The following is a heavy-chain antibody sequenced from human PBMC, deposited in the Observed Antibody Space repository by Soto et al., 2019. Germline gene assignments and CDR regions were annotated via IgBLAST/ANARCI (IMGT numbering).Heavy chain of an antibody. J-gene: IGHJ3*01. CDR1: GFTFSNYW. V-gene: IGHV3-74*01. CDR2: INSEGGST. CDR3: TRVPRCSGGNCYARGGVDF. Sequence: VQLVESGGGLVHPGGSLRLSCAASGFTFSNYWMHWVRQAPGKGLVWVSRINSEGGSTAYADSVKGRFTISRDNAENTVFLQMNSLRAEDMAVYYCTRVPRCSGGNCYARGGVDFWGQGTMVTVSS. D-gene: IGHD2-15*01.